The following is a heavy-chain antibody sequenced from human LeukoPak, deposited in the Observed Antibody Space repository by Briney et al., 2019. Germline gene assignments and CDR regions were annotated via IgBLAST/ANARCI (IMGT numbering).Heavy chain of an antibody. CDR3: AREGFRETTVTIDY. CDR1: GFTFSSYA. Sequence: PGRSLRLSCAASGFTFSSYAMHWVRQAPGKGLEWVAVISYDGSNKYYADSVKGRFTISRDNSKNTLYLQMNSLRAEDTAVYYCAREGFRETTVTIDYWGQGTLVTVSS. CDR2: ISYDGSNK. D-gene: IGHD4-17*01. J-gene: IGHJ4*02. V-gene: IGHV3-30-3*01.